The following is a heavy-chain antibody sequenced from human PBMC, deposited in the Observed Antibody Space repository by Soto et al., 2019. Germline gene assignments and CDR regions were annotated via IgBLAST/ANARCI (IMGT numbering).Heavy chain of an antibody. J-gene: IGHJ4*02. D-gene: IGHD4-17*01. CDR3: ARLTIAGYGDYSLHEIFDY. Sequence: PSETLSLTCTVSGGSISSSSYYWGWIRQPPGKGLEWIGSIYYSGSTYYNPSLKSRVTISVDTSKNQFSLKLSSVTAADTAVYYCARLTIAGYGDYSLHEIFDYWGQGTLVTVS. CDR1: GGSISSSSYY. V-gene: IGHV4-39*01. CDR2: IYYSGST.